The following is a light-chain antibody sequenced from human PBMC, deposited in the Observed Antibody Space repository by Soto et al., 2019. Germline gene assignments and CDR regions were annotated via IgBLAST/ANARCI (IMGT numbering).Light chain of an antibody. CDR1: SSNIGAGYD. CDR2: DNN. V-gene: IGLV1-51*01. Sequence: QSVLTQPPSVAGAPGQRVTISCTGSSSNIGAGYDVYWYQQLPGTAPKVLIYDNNRRPSGIPDRFSGSKSGTSATLTIIGLQTGDEADYYCATWDSALSAGVFGGGTKLTVL. J-gene: IGLJ3*02. CDR3: ATWDSALSAGV.